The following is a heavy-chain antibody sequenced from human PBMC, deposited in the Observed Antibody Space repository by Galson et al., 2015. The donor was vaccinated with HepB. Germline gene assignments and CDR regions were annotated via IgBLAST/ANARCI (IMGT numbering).Heavy chain of an antibody. CDR2: INSDGSDT. Sequence: SLRLSCAASGFTLSIYWMHWVRQAPGKGLMWVSRINSDGSDTIYADSVKGRFTISRDNAKNTLYLQMNSLRAEDTAVYYCATDRPDTVIVPTTMHTLFDRWGQGALVTVSS. CDR3: ATDRPDTVIVPTTMHTLFDR. J-gene: IGHJ4*02. V-gene: IGHV3-74*01. CDR1: GFTLSIYW. D-gene: IGHD2-2*01.